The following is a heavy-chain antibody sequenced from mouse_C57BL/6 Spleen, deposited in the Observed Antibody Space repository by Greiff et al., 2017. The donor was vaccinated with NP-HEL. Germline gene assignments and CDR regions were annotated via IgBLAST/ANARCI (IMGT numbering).Heavy chain of an antibody. CDR1: GYTFTSYW. J-gene: IGHJ2*01. CDR3: ASAGGGFDY. Sequence: VQLQQSGAELAKPGASVKLSCKASGYTFTSYWMHWVKQRPGQGLEWIGYINPRSGYTKYNQKFKDKATLTADKSSSTAYMHLSSPTDEHYAVYYWASAGGGFDYWSQGTTLTVSS. CDR2: INPRSGYT. V-gene: IGHV1-7*01.